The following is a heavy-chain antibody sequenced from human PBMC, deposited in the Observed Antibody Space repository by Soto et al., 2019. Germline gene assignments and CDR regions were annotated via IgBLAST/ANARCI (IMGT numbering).Heavy chain of an antibody. CDR1: GGSISSYY. V-gene: IGHV4-59*08. Sequence: SETLSLTCTVSGGSISSYYWSWIRQPPGKGLEWIGYIYYSGSTNYNPSLKSRVTISVDTSKNQFSLKLSSVTAADTAVYYCARRDYDFWSGYSTGMDVWGKGTTVTVSS. CDR3: ARRDYDFWSGYSTGMDV. CDR2: IYYSGST. J-gene: IGHJ6*04. D-gene: IGHD3-3*01.